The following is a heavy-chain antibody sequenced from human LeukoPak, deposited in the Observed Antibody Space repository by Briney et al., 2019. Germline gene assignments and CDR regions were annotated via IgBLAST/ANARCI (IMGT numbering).Heavy chain of an antibody. J-gene: IGHJ6*04. CDR2: MSHNRST. V-gene: IGHV4-38-2*01. CDR3: ASYYASGVSAYNYYGMDA. Sequence: SETLCLTCAVSGYSISSGYYWGWIRQPPGKGLEWIGSMSHNRSTYYNPSLKSRVTISMDTSKNQFSLRLSSVTAADTAVYYCASYYASGVSAYNYYGMDAWGKGTTVTVSS. D-gene: IGHD3-10*01. CDR1: GYSISSGYY.